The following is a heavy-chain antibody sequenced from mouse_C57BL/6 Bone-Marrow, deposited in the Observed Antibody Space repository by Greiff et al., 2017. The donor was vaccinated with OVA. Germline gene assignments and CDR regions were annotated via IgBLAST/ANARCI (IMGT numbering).Heavy chain of an antibody. CDR1: GYSITSGYY. CDR3: ARGVPFAY. V-gene: IGHV3-6*01. Sequence: ESGPGLVKPSQSLSLTCSVTGYSITSGYYWNWIRQFPGNKLEWMGYISYDGSNNYNPSLKNRISITRDTSKNQFFLKLNSVTTEDTATYYCARGVPFAYWGQGTLVTVSA. CDR2: ISYDGSN. D-gene: IGHD5-1*01. J-gene: IGHJ3*01.